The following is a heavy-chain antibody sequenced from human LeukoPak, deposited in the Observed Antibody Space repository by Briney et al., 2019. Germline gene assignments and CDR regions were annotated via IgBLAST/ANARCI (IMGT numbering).Heavy chain of an antibody. J-gene: IGHJ5*02. V-gene: IGHV4-30-4*01. CDR1: GGSISSGDYY. Sequence: PSETLSLTCTVSGGSISSGDYYWSWIRQPPGKGLEWIGYIYYSGSTYYNPSLKSRVTISVGTPKNQFSLKLSSVTAADTAVYYCASYYSNYYWFDPWGQGTLVTVSS. D-gene: IGHD4-11*01. CDR2: IYYSGST. CDR3: ASYYSNYYWFDP.